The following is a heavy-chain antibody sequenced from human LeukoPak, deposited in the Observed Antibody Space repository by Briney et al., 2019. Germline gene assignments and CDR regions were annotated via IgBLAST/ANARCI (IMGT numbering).Heavy chain of an antibody. CDR1: GLTVSSNY. V-gene: IGHV3-66*01. CDR2: IYRSGTT. J-gene: IGHJ4*02. D-gene: IGHD4-23*01. Sequence: GGSLRLSCAVSGLTVSSNYMSWVRQAPGKGLEWVSVIYRSGTTYYADSVKGRFTISRDNSKNTLYLQMNSLRAEDTAVYYCASDSHAPGGGGNSGYWGQGTLVTVSS. CDR3: ASDSHAPGGGGNSGY.